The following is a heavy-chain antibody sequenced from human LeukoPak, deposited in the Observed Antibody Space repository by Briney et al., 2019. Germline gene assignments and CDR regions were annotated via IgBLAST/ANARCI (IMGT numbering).Heavy chain of an antibody. CDR3: ARDWSRLPAAFDI. D-gene: IGHD5-12*01. J-gene: IGHJ3*02. CDR2: IRRSGDDT. Sequence: GGSLRLSCVASGFTFSNYGMNWVRQAPGKGLEWDSGIRRSGDDTYYADSVKGRFTISRDNSQNTLYLQMNSLRAEDTAVYYCARDWSRLPAAFDIWGQGTMVTVSS. CDR1: GFTFSNYG. V-gene: IGHV3-23*01.